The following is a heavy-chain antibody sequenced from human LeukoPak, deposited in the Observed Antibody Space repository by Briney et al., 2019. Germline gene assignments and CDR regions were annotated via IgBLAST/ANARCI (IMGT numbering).Heavy chain of an antibody. Sequence: GGSLRLSCAASGFDFSEHEMDWVRQTPRKGLEWLVRIRNKNQGLTTGYAASVRGRFAISRDDSSNSLRLQMNRLKTEDTAVYYCVQPSQGYFQNWGQGTLVTVSS. D-gene: IGHD3-22*01. V-gene: IGHV3-72*01. CDR1: GFDFSEHE. CDR2: IRNKNQGLTT. CDR3: VQPSQGYFQN. J-gene: IGHJ1*01.